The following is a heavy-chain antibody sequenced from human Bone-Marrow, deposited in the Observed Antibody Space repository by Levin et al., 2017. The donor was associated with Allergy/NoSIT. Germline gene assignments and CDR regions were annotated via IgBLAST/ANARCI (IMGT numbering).Heavy chain of an antibody. CDR1: GESITGTKW. J-gene: IGHJ4*02. Sequence: SETLSLTCAVSGESITGTKWWSWLRQSPGKGLEWIGETFHSGTTNYNPSLKSRVTISVDKSKNHFSLNLTSVTAADTARYYCARSGYSSGWDWYWGQGALVTVSS. CDR2: TFHSGTT. D-gene: IGHD6-19*01. CDR3: ARSGYSSGWDWY. V-gene: IGHV4-4*02.